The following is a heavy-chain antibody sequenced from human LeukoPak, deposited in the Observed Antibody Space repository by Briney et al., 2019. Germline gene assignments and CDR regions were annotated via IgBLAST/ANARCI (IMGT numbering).Heavy chain of an antibody. CDR1: GASISSTYW. CDR2: IHDSGST. J-gene: IGHJ4*02. D-gene: IGHD5-24*01. V-gene: IGHV4-4*02. CDR3: ATRATDGPL. Sequence: SETLSLTCAVSGASISSTYWSTWVRQPPGKGLEWIGEIHDSGSTNYNPSLKSRVTISVDKSKKQFSLNLTSVAAADTAVYYCATRATDGPLWGQGTLVTVSS.